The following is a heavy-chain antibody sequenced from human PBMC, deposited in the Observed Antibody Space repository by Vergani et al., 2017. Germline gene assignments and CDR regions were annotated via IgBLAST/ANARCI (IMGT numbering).Heavy chain of an antibody. D-gene: IGHD3-3*01. CDR2: INHSGST. CDR1: GRSFSGYY. Sequence: QVQLQQWGAGLLKPSETLSLTCAVYGRSFSGYYWSWIRQPPGKGLEWIGEINHSGSTNYNPSLKSRVTISIDTSENVISLRLTSVTAADTALYHCARHGGSGNYYHLFDSWGQGTLVIVSS. J-gene: IGHJ4*02. CDR3: ARHGGSGNYYHLFDS. V-gene: IGHV4-34*01.